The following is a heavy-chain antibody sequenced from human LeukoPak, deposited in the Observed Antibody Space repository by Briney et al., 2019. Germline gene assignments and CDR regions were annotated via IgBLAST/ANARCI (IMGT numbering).Heavy chain of an antibody. Sequence: GGSLRHSCVPSVFTFCDYNISWVRQTLQRRGGRVSSISSSSSYIYYADSVKGRFTITRDNAKNSLYLQMNSLRAEDTAVYYCARDSSVYYYIDYWGQGAPVTVSS. CDR1: VFTFCDYN. J-gene: IGHJ4*02. V-gene: IGHV3-11*06. CDR3: ARDSSVYYYIDY. CDR2: ISSSSSYI. D-gene: IGHD3-22*01.